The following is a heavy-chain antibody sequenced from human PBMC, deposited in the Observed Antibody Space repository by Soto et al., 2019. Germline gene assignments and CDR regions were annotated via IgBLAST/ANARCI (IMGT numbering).Heavy chain of an antibody. CDR2: ISYLGNT. Sequence: NPSETLSLTCSISGGSISTYYWSWIRQSPGKGLEWIGYISYLGNTNYNPSLKSRVTISVDTPKNQFSLKLDSVTAADTAMYYCASEGAGRAPINIWGQGIMVIV. D-gene: IGHD2-21*01. CDR1: GGSISTYY. V-gene: IGHV4-59*01. J-gene: IGHJ3*02. CDR3: ASEGAGRAPINI.